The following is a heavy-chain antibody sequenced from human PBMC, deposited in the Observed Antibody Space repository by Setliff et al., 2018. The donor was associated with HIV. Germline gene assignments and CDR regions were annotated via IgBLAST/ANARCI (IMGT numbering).Heavy chain of an antibody. D-gene: IGHD2-21*01. V-gene: IGHV4-39*01. CDR2: INHSGST. Sequence: SETLSLTCTVSGGSISSGSYYWSWIRQPPGKGLEWIGEINHSGSTNYNPSLKSRVTISVDTSKNQFSLKLSSVTAADTAVYYCARPRLRGSGAFDIWGQGTMVTVSS. CDR1: GGSISSGSYY. CDR3: ARPRLRGSGAFDI. J-gene: IGHJ3*02.